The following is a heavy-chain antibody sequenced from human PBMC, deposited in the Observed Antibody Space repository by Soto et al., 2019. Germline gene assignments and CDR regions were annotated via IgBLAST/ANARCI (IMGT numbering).Heavy chain of an antibody. V-gene: IGHV1-69*13. Sequence: SVEVSCKASGGTFSSYAISWVRQAPGQGIEWMGGIIPIFGTANYAQKFQGRVTITADESTSTAYMELSSLRSEDTAVYYCARVSRQQQLYDYLGQGSMVIVYS. J-gene: IGHJ4*02. CDR1: GGTFSSYA. D-gene: IGHD6-13*01. CDR3: ARVSRQQQLYDY. CDR2: IIPIFGTA.